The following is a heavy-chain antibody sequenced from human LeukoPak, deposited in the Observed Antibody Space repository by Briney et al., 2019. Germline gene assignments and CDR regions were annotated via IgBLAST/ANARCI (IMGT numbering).Heavy chain of an antibody. CDR3: ARDSSDGGTSSYRQSDY. J-gene: IGHJ4*02. V-gene: IGHV4-34*01. CDR1: GGSFSGYY. CDR2: INHSGST. D-gene: IGHD3-16*02. Sequence: SETLSLTCAVYGGSFSGYYWSWIRQPPGKGLEWIGEINHSGSTNYNPSLKSRVTTSVDTSKNQFSLKLSSVTAADTAVYYCARDSSDGGTSSYRQSDYWGQGTLVTVSS.